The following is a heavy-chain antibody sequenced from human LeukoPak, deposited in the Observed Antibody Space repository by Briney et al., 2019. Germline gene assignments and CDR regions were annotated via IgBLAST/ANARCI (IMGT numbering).Heavy chain of an antibody. CDR2: FGTRSTSI. J-gene: IGHJ6*02. V-gene: IGHV3-21*04. CDR3: ARDLRRPAFYYYGMDV. CDR1: GFTFSGYS. Sequence: PGGSLRLSCTASGFTFSGYSMNWIRQAPGKGLEWVSSFGTRSTSIYHAGSVKGRFAISRDNAKNSLYLQMNSLRAEDTAVYYCARDLRRPAFYYYGMDVWGQGTTVIVSS.